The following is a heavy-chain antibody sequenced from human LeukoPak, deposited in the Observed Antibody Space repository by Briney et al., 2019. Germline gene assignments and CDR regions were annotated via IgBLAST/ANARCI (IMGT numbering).Heavy chain of an antibody. J-gene: IGHJ4*02. CDR2: ITGSGGST. V-gene: IGHV3-23*01. D-gene: IGHD3-22*01. CDR3: AKGSFIPYYYDSSGCIDY. CDR1: GFTFTTYA. Sequence: GGSLRLSCAASGFTFTTYAMNWVRQAPGKGLEWVSGITGSGGSTEYADSVKGRFTISRDNSKNTLFLQMNSLRAEDTALYYCAKGSFIPYYYDSSGCIDYWGQGTLVTVSS.